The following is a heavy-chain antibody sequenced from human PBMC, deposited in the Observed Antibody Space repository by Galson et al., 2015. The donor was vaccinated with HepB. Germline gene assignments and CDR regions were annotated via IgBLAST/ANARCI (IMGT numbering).Heavy chain of an antibody. V-gene: IGHV3-7*03. CDR3: ARVVGYCSSTSCYWDDLEDWFDP. J-gene: IGHJ5*02. CDR2: IKQDGSEK. CDR1: GFTFSSYW. Sequence: SLRLSCAASGFTFSSYWMSWVRQAPGKGLEWVANIKQDGSEKYYVDSVKGRFTISRDNAKNSLYLQMNSLRAEDTAVYYCARVVGYCSSTSCYWDDLEDWFDPWGQGTLVTVSS. D-gene: IGHD2-2*01.